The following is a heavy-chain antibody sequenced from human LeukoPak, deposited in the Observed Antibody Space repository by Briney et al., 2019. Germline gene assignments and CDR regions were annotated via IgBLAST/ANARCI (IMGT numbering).Heavy chain of an antibody. CDR2: INPNSGGT. Sequence: ASVKVSCKASGYTSTGYYMHWVRQAPGQGLEWMGWINPNSGGTNYAQKFQGRVTMTRDTSITTAYMELSRLRSDDTAVYYCARVQGSGWYPFDYWGQGTLVTVSS. V-gene: IGHV1-2*02. D-gene: IGHD6-19*01. J-gene: IGHJ4*02. CDR1: GYTSTGYY. CDR3: ARVQGSGWYPFDY.